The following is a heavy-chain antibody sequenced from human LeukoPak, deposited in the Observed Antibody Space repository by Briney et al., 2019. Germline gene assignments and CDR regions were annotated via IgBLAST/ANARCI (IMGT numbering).Heavy chain of an antibody. J-gene: IGHJ4*02. CDR1: GGSISSYY. CDR2: IYYSGST. V-gene: IGHV4-59*01. D-gene: IGHD3-3*01. Sequence: SETLSLTSTVSGGSISSYYWSWIRQPPGKGLEWIGYIYYSGSTNYNPSLKSRVTISVDTSKNQFSLKLSSVTAADTAVYYCARQSGYYTPFDYWGQGTLVTVSS. CDR3: ARQSGYYTPFDY.